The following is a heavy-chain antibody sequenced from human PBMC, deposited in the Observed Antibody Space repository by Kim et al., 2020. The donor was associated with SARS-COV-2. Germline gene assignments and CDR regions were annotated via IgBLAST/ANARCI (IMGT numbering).Heavy chain of an antibody. Sequence: GGSLRLSCAASGFTFSSYGMHWVRQAPGKGLEWVAVIWYDGSNKYYADSVKGRFTISRDNSKNTLYLQMNSLRAEDTAVYYCARDRWEYYYDSSGYARTRTYWYFDLWGRGTLVTVSS. CDR1: GFTFSSYG. CDR3: ARDRWEYYYDSSGYARTRTYWYFDL. V-gene: IGHV3-33*01. D-gene: IGHD3-22*01. J-gene: IGHJ2*01. CDR2: IWYDGSNK.